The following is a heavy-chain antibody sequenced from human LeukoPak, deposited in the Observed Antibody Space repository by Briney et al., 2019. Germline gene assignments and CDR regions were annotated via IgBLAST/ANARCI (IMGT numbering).Heavy chain of an antibody. D-gene: IGHD3-22*01. J-gene: IGHJ4*02. CDR1: GGSISSYY. V-gene: IGHV4-59*06. Sequence: PSETLSLTCTVSGGSISSYYWSWIRQHPGEGLEWIGYIHYSGITYYNPSLKSRVTISVATSKNQFSLKLTSVTAADTAVYYCANYDSSGYYTFAFWGQGTLVTVSS. CDR2: IHYSGIT. CDR3: ANYDSSGYYTFAF.